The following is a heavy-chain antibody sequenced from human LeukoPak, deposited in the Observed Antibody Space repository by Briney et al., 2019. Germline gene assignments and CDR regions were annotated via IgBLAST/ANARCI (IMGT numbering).Heavy chain of an antibody. CDR3: ASLYGSGSYYPSDY. J-gene: IGHJ4*02. CDR2: IYYSGST. CDR1: GGSISSSPYY. Sequence: PSETLSLTCTVSGGSISSSPYYWGWIRQPPGKGLEWIGTIYYSGSTYYTPSLKSRVTISLDTSKNQFSLRVSSVTAADTAVYYCASLYGSGSYYPSDYWGQGTLVTVSS. D-gene: IGHD3-10*01. V-gene: IGHV4-39*07.